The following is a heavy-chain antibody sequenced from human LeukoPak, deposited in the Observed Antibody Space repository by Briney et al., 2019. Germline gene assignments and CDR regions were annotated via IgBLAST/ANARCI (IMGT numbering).Heavy chain of an antibody. CDR1: GFTFSSYA. D-gene: IGHD2-8*01. Sequence: PGGSLRLSCAASGFTFSSYAMSWVRQAPGKGLEWVSAISDSGGSTYDADSVKGRFTISRDNSKNTLYLQMNSLRAEDTAVYNCAKDTSIGRYCTNGVCTPFYYWGQGALVSVSS. V-gene: IGHV3-23*01. J-gene: IGHJ4*02. CDR3: AKDTSIGRYCTNGVCTPFYY. CDR2: ISDSGGST.